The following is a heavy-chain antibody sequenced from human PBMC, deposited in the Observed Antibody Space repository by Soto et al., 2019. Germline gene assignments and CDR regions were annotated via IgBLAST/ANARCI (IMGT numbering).Heavy chain of an antibody. CDR1: GFTFSSYA. CDR2: ISGSGGST. V-gene: IGHV3-23*01. D-gene: IGHD3-10*01. CDR3: AKDLPSGYGSGSYYNVVGYYFDY. J-gene: IGHJ4*02. Sequence: GGSLRLSCAASGFTFSSYAMSWVRQAPGKGLEWVSAISGSGGSTYYADSVKGRFTISRDNSKNTLYLQMNSLRAEDTAVYYCAKDLPSGYGSGSYYNVVGYYFDYWGQGTLVTVSS.